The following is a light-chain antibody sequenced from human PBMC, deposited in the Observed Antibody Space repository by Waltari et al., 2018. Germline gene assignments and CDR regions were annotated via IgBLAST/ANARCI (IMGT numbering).Light chain of an antibody. J-gene: IGKJ4*01. V-gene: IGKV3-11*01. CDR3: QQRSNWPLLT. CDR2: DAS. Sequence: EIVLTQSPATLSVSPGERATPSCWASQSIRSTLAWYQQKRGQAPRLLIYDASTRATGIPVRFSGSGSGTYFTLTISGLEPEDFAVYYCQQRSNWPLLTFGGGTKVEIK. CDR1: QSIRST.